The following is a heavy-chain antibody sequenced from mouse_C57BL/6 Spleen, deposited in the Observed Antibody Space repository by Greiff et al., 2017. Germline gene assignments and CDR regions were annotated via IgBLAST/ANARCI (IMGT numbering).Heavy chain of an antibody. CDR2: IDPSDSYT. CDR3: VITTVVAFDY. Sequence: VQLQQPGAELVMPGASVKLSCKASGYTFTSYWMHWVKQRPGQGLEWIGEIDPSDSYTNYNQQFKGKSTLTVDKSSSTAYMQLSSLTSEDSAVYYCVITTVVAFDYWGQGTTLTVSS. CDR1: GYTFTSYW. D-gene: IGHD1-1*01. V-gene: IGHV1-69*01. J-gene: IGHJ2*01.